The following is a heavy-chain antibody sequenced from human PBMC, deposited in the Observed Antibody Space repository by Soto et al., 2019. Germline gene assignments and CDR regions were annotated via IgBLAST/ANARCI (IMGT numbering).Heavy chain of an antibody. Sequence: QVQLVESGGGVVQPGRSLRLSCAASGFTFSSYGMHWVRQAPGKGLEWVAVIWYDGSNKYYADSVKGRFTISRDNSKNTLYLQMNRLRAEDTAVYYCARASRQLVYFDYWGQGTLGTVSS. V-gene: IGHV3-33*01. CDR3: ARASRQLVYFDY. CDR2: IWYDGSNK. CDR1: GFTFSSYG. J-gene: IGHJ4*02. D-gene: IGHD6-13*01.